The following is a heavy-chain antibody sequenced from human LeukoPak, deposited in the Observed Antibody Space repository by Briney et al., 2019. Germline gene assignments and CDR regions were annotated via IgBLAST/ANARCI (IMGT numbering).Heavy chain of an antibody. CDR2: IYHSGST. Sequence: MASETLSLTCTVSGYSISSGYYWGWIRQPPGKGLEWIGSIYHSGSTYYNPSLKSRVTISVDTSKNQFSLKLSSVTAADTAVYYCARHPYYYYYMDVWGKGTTVTISS. CDR3: ARHPYYYYYMDV. J-gene: IGHJ6*03. CDR1: GYSISSGYY. V-gene: IGHV4-38-2*02.